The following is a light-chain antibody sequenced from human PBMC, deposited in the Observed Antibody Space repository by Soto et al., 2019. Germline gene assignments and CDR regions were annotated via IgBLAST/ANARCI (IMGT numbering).Light chain of an antibody. CDR3: QQINTYPVT. V-gene: IGKV1-9*01. Sequence: IQLTQSPSSLSASVGDSVTITCRASQGISRYLSWYQQKPGRAPKLLISAASTLQSGVPARFSGSGSGTDFTLSITSLQPEDFATYYCQQINTYPVTFGGGTKVDIK. CDR2: AAS. CDR1: QGISRY. J-gene: IGKJ4*01.